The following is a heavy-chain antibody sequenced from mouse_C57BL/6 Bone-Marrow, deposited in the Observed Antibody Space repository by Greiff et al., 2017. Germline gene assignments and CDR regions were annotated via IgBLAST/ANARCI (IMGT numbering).Heavy chain of an antibody. CDR3: ARKVYYSNYGFAY. CDR2: IYPGSGNT. CDR1: GYSFTSYY. V-gene: IGHV1-66*01. D-gene: IGHD2-5*01. J-gene: IGHJ3*01. Sequence: LVESGPELVKPGASVKISCKASGYSFTSYYIHWVKQRPGQGLEWIGWIYPGSGNTKYNEKFKGKATLTADTSSSTAYMQLSSLTSEDSAVYYCARKVYYSNYGFAYWGQGTLVTVSA.